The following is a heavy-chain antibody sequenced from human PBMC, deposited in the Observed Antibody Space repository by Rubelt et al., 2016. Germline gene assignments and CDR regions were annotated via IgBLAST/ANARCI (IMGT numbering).Heavy chain of an antibody. CDR2: IIPIFGTA. V-gene: IGHV1-69*01. D-gene: IGHD6-13*01. CDR1: GGTFSSYA. Sequence: QVQLVQSGAEVKKPGSSVKVSCKASGGTFSSYAISWVRQAPGQGLEWMGGIIPIFGTANYARKFQGRVTITADESTSTAYMELSRLRSDDTAVYYCARATSDRIAAAVPFDYWGQGTPVTVSS. J-gene: IGHJ4*02. CDR3: ARATSDRIAAAVPFDY.